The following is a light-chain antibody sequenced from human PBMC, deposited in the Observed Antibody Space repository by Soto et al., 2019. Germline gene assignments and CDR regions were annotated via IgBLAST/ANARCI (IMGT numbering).Light chain of an antibody. V-gene: IGKV3-20*01. Sequence: EIVLTQSPGTLSLSPGERATLSCRASQSVNSNYVTWYQQKPGQAPRLLIYGASSRATGIPDRFSGSGSVTDFTLTISRLEPEDFAVYYCQQYGSSFRYTFGQGTNLEIK. J-gene: IGKJ2*01. CDR3: QQYGSSFRYT. CDR2: GAS. CDR1: QSVNSNY.